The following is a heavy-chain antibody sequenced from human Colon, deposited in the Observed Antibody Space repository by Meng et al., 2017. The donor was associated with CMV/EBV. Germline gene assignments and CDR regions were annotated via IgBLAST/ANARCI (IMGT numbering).Heavy chain of an antibody. J-gene: IGHJ3*01. Sequence: GESLKISCTASGFTFSSFGMHWVRQAPGKGLEWVAFFRFDGINRSYADSVKGRFTISRDTSKNMLYLQMNSLRAEDTALYYCAKDGGVTDIMYFAFDVWGLGTMVTVSS. CDR1: GFTFSSFG. CDR2: FRFDGINR. CDR3: AKDGGVTDIMYFAFDV. D-gene: IGHD3-16*01. V-gene: IGHV3-30*02.